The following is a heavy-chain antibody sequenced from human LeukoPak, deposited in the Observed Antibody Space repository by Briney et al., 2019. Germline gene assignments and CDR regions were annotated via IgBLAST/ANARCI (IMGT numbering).Heavy chain of an antibody. V-gene: IGHV1-69*04. CDR1: GGTPSSYA. J-gene: IGHJ5*02. Sequence: SVKVSCKASGGTPSSYAISRVRQAAGPGLEWMGRIIPILVIANYAQKFQGRVTITAEKSTSAAYIELSSLRSEDTAVYYCARGRWLQLRGEWFDPWGQGTLVTVSS. CDR2: IIPILVIA. D-gene: IGHD5-24*01. CDR3: ARGRWLQLRGEWFDP.